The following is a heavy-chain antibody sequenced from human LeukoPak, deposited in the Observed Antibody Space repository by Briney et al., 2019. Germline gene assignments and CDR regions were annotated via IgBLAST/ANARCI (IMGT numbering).Heavy chain of an antibody. CDR3: ARDPPVDTAMVYYYYYMDV. CDR2: ISYDGSNK. Sequence: PGRSLRLSCAASGFTFSSYAMHWVRQAPGKGLEWVAVISYDGSNKYYADSVKGRFTISRDNSKNTLYLQMNSLRAEDTAVYYCARDPPVDTAMVYYYYYMDVWGKGTTVTVSS. V-gene: IGHV3-30*04. CDR1: GFTFSSYA. D-gene: IGHD5-18*01. J-gene: IGHJ6*03.